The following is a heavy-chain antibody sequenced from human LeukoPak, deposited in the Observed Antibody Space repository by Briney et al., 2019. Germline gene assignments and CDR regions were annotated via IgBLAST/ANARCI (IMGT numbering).Heavy chain of an antibody. CDR3: GRGVVESRKSRFDI. CDR1: GGSISSYY. J-gene: IGHJ3*02. CDR2: IYYSGST. D-gene: IGHD2-21*01. Sequence: PAETLSLTCTVSGGSISSYYWSWIRQPPGKGREWIGYIYYSGSTNYNPSLKSRVTIPVDTSKNQFSLKLSSVTAADTAVYYWGRGVVESRKSRFDIWGQGTMVTVSS. V-gene: IGHV4-59*01.